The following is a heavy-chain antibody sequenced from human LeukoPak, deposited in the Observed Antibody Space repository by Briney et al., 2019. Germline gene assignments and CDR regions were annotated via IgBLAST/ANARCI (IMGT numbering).Heavy chain of an antibody. Sequence: PGGSLRLSCAASGFTFSSYAMTWVRQAPGKGLQWVSVIYSDDSTYYADSVKGRFTISRDNSKNTLYLQMNSLRAEDTAVYYCARIPGVWFEGYWGQGTLVTVSS. D-gene: IGHD3-10*01. CDR1: GFTFSSYA. CDR3: ARIPGVWFEGY. V-gene: IGHV3-53*01. J-gene: IGHJ4*02. CDR2: IYSDDST.